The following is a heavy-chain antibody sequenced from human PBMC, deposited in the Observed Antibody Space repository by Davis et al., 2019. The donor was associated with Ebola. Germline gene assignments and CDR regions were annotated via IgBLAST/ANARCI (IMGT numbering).Heavy chain of an antibody. J-gene: IGHJ6*02. D-gene: IGHD2-15*01. CDR3: ARLGWSGPYYGMDV. CDR1: GGSISSYY. V-gene: IGHV4-59*08. CDR2: IYYSGST. Sequence: PSETLSLTCTVSGGSISSYYWSWIRQPPGKGLEWIGYIYYSGSTNYNPSLKSRVTISVDTSKNQFSLKLSSVTAADTAVYYCARLGWSGPYYGMDVWGQGTTVTVSS.